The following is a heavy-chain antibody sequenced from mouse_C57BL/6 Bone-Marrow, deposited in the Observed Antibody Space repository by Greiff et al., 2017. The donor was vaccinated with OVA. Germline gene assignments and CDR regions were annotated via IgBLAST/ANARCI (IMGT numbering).Heavy chain of an antibody. D-gene: IGHD2-2*01. Sequence: QVQLQQSGAELMKPGASVKLSCKATGYTFTGYWIEWVKQRPGHGLEWIGEILPGSGSTNYNEKFKGKATFTADTSSNTAYMQLSSLTTEDSAIYYCARGGDLLWLRRRGWFDYWGQGTTLTVSA. V-gene: IGHV1-9*01. CDR3: ARGGDLLWLRRRGWFDY. CDR1: GYTFTGYW. J-gene: IGHJ2*01. CDR2: ILPGSGST.